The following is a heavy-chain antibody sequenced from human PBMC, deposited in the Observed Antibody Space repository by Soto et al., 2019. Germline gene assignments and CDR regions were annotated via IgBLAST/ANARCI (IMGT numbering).Heavy chain of an antibody. CDR2: ISAYNGNT. Sequence: ASVKVSCKASGYTFTSYGISWVRQAPGQGLEWMGWISAYNGNTNYAQKLQGRVTMTTDTSTSTAYMELRSLRSDVTAVYYCARDLHSGWYVGIWGQGSMVTVSS. CDR1: GYTFTSYG. V-gene: IGHV1-18*01. J-gene: IGHJ3*02. D-gene: IGHD6-19*01. CDR3: ARDLHSGWYVGI.